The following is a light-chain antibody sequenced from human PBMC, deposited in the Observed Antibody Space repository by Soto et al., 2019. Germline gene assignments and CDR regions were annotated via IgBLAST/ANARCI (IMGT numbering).Light chain of an antibody. J-gene: IGLJ2*01. V-gene: IGLV2-11*01. Sequence: QSALTQPRSVSGSPGQSVTISCTGTSSDVGAYNYVSWYQQHPNKAPQFMIYDVNKRPSGVPDRFSGSKSGNTASLTISGLQAEDEADYYCCSYAGGYTLIFGGGTKLTV. CDR3: CSYAGGYTLI. CDR2: DVN. CDR1: SSDVGAYNY.